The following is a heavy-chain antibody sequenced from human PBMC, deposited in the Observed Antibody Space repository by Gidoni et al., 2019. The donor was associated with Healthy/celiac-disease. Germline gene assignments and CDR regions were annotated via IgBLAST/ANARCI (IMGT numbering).Heavy chain of an antibody. Sequence: QVQLVQSGAEVKKPGASVKVSCKASGYPFTGYYMHWVRQAPGQGLEWMGWINPNSGGTNYAQKFQGRVTMTRDTSISTAYMELSRLRSDDTAVYYCARGGYCSGGSCLLSFDYWGQGTLVTVSS. J-gene: IGHJ4*02. D-gene: IGHD2-15*01. CDR1: GYPFTGYY. CDR2: INPNSGGT. V-gene: IGHV1-2*02. CDR3: ARGGYCSGGSCLLSFDY.